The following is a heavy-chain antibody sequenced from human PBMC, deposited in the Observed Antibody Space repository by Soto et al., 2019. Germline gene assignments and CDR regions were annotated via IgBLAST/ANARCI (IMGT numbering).Heavy chain of an antibody. J-gene: IGHJ2*01. CDR1: GFTFSSYG. Sequence: QVQLVESGGGVVQPGRSLRLSCAASGFTFSSYGMHWVRQAPGKGLEWVAVISYDGSNKYYADSVKGRFTISRDNSKNXXYLQMNSLRAEDTAVYYCAKDGRAAAGDQYWYFDLWGRGTLVTVSS. D-gene: IGHD6-13*01. V-gene: IGHV3-30*18. CDR2: ISYDGSNK. CDR3: AKDGRAAAGDQYWYFDL.